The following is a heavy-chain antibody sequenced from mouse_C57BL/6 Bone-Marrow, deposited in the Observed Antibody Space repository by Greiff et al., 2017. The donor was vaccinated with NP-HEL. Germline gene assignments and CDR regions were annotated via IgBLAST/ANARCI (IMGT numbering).Heavy chain of an antibody. Sequence: QVQLQQSGAELAKPGASVKLSCKASGYTFTSYWMHWVKQRPGQGLEWIGYINPSSGYTKYNQKFKDKATLTADKSSRTAYMQLSSLTYEDSAVSYCAIYSYYETWFTYGGRGTRITVSA. J-gene: IGHJ3*01. D-gene: IGHD2-12*01. V-gene: IGHV1-7*01. CDR1: GYTFTSYW. CDR2: INPSSGYT. CDR3: AIYSYYETWFTY.